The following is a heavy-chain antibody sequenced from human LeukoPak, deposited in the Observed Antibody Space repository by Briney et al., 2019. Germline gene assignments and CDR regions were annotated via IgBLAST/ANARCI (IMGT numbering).Heavy chain of an antibody. J-gene: IGHJ6*02. CDR2: VSYDGSNK. V-gene: IGHV3-30*18. CDR3: AKRIGYCSGGSCPVGNYGMDV. Sequence: GRSLRLSCAASGFTFSSYGMHWVRQAPGKGLEWVAVVSYDGSNKYYADSVKGRFTISRDNSKNTLYLQMNSLRAEDTAVYYCAKRIGYCSGGSCPVGNYGMDVWGQGTTVTVS. D-gene: IGHD2-15*01. CDR1: GFTFSSYG.